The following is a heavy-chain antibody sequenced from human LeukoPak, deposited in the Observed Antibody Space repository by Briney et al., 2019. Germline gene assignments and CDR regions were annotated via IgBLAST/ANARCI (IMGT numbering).Heavy chain of an antibody. D-gene: IGHD5-18*01. V-gene: IGHV4-59*01. J-gene: IGHJ4*02. CDR1: GGSISSYY. CDR2: IYYTGAT. CDR3: ARAGYSYGTGYYFDY. Sequence: SETLSLTCTVSGGSISSYYWSWIRLPPGKGLEWIGYIYYTGATYFNPSLKSRVTISLDTSKNQFSLKLSSVTAADAAVYYCARAGYSYGTGYYFDYWGQGALVTVSS.